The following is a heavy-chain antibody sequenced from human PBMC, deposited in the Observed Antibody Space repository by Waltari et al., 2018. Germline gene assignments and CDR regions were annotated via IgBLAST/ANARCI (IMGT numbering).Heavy chain of an antibody. CDR1: GFTFSSYG. D-gene: IGHD6-13*01. J-gene: IGHJ3*02. CDR3: AKGEQLGAFDI. CDR2: IWYDGSNK. Sequence: QVQLVESGGGVVQPGRSLRLSCAASGFTFSSYGMHWVRQAPGKGLEWVAVIWYDGSNKYDADSVKGRFTISKDNSKNTLYLQMNSLRAEDTAMYYCAKGEQLGAFDIWGQGTMVTVSS. V-gene: IGHV3-30*18.